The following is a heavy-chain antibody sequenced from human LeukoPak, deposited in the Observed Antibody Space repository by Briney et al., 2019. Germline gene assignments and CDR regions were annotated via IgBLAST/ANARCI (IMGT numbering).Heavy chain of an antibody. CDR3: ARSGSSGWGNWFDP. D-gene: IGHD6-19*01. CDR2: IRYDGSDK. V-gene: IGHV3-30*02. CDR1: GFTLRGYG. J-gene: IGHJ5*02. Sequence: GGSLSLSCAASGFTLRGYGMHWVRQAPGKGLEWVAFIRYDGSDKSYADSVKGRFTISRDNSENTLYLQINSLRAEDTAVYYCARSGSSGWGNWFDPWGQGTLVTVSS.